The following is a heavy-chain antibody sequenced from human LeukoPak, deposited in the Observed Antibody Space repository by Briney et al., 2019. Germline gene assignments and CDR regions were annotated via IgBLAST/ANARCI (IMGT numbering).Heavy chain of an antibody. V-gene: IGHV3-48*03. D-gene: IGHD6-6*01. Sequence: GGSLRLSCTVSGITFNNYEMNWVRQAPGKGLEWVSYISGSGSQKRYAESVKGRFTISRDNAKNSLYLQMDSLRAEDTAVYYCARDRDYSNSAPGYWGQGTLVTVSS. J-gene: IGHJ4*02. CDR1: GITFNNYE. CDR2: ISGSGSQK. CDR3: ARDRDYSNSAPGY.